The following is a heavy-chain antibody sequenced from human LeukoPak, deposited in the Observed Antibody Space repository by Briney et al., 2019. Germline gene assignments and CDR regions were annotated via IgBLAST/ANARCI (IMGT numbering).Heavy chain of an antibody. J-gene: IGHJ2*01. D-gene: IGHD6-13*01. CDR2: IYYSGST. Sequence: PSETLSLTCTVSGGSISSSSYYWGWIRQPPGKGLEWIGSIYYSGSTYYNPSLKSRVTISVDTSKNQFSLKLSSVTASDTAVYYCAIEYYSGSDDYWYFDLWGSGTLVTVSS. CDR1: GGSISSSSYY. CDR3: AIEYYSGSDDYWYFDL. V-gene: IGHV4-39*07.